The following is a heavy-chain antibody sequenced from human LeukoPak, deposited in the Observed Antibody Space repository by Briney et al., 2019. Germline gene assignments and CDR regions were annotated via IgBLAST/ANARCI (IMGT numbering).Heavy chain of an antibody. CDR2: IYHSGST. J-gene: IGHJ4*02. CDR1: GGSISSYY. CDR3: AGSYDSSGWHYFDY. D-gene: IGHD3-22*01. Sequence: PSETLSLTCTVSGGSISSYYWSWIRQPPGKGLEWIGYIYHSGSTYYNPSLKSRVTISVDRSKNQFSLKLSSVTAADTAVYYCAGSYDSSGWHYFDYWGQGTLVTVSS. V-gene: IGHV4-59*04.